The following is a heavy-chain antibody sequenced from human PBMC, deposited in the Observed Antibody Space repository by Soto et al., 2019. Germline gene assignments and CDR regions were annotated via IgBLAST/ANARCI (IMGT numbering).Heavy chain of an antibody. CDR2: IYYSGST. J-gene: IGHJ5*02. Sequence: PSETLSLTCSVSGDSIISNYYWSWIRQPPGKGLEWIGYIYYSGSTYYNPSLKSRVTISVDTSKNQFSLKLSSVTAADTAVYYCARVGGINWFDPWGQGTLVTVSS. D-gene: IGHD1-20*01. V-gene: IGHV4-30-4*01. CDR3: ARVGGINWFDP. CDR1: GDSIISNYY.